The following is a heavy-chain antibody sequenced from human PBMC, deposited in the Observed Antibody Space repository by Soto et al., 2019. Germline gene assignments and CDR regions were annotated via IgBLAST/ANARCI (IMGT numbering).Heavy chain of an antibody. CDR2: IYPSDSDT. CDR3: ARGGVSTRTFDY. Sequence: PGESLTISCQCSGDTFAGYLIALVRPLPGKGLELMGIIYPSDSDTRYRPSFQGQVTISADKSISSAYLQWSSLRASDTAMYYCARGGVSTRTFDYWGQGTPVTVSA. D-gene: IGHD3-3*01. V-gene: IGHV5-51*01. CDR1: GDTFAGYL. J-gene: IGHJ4*02.